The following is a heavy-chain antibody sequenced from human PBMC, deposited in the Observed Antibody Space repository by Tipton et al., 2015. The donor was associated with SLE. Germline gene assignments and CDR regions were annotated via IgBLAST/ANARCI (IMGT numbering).Heavy chain of an antibody. Sequence: TLSLTCTVSGGSISSGSYYWSWIRQPAGKGLEWIGEIGEITHSGRTNYKPSLKSRVTISVDTSKNQFSLKMISVTAADTAVYYCARGVAGYYFYYYLDVWGSGTAVTVSS. J-gene: IGHJ6*03. CDR2: IGEITHSGRT. V-gene: IGHV4-61*09. D-gene: IGHD6-19*01. CDR1: GGSISSGSYY. CDR3: ARGVAGYYFYYYLDV.